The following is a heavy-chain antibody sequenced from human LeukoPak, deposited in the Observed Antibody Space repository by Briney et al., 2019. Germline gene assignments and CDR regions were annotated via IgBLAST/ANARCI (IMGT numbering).Heavy chain of an antibody. V-gene: IGHV4-39*01. J-gene: IGHJ4*02. Sequence: SETLSLTCSVSGGSISSSNYYWGWTRQPPGKGLEWIGCIYYSGSTYYNPSLKSRVTISVDTAKNQFSLKLSSVTAADTAVYYCARIDSSAYYRDYWGQGTLVTVSS. CDR2: IYYSGST. CDR1: GGSISSSNYY. CDR3: ARIDSSAYYRDY. D-gene: IGHD3-22*01.